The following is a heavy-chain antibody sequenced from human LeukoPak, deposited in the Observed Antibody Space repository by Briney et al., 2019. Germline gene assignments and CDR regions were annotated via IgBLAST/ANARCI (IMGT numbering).Heavy chain of an antibody. D-gene: IGHD4-17*01. Sequence: SETLSLTCTVSGDSISSYFWSWFRQTPERGLEWIAYISYSGGTNYNPSLRSRVTISLDTFKSHVSLKLSSVTAADTAVYYCARHLSYGDYPLDYWGRGTLVTVSS. V-gene: IGHV4-59*08. J-gene: IGHJ4*02. CDR2: ISYSGGT. CDR3: ARHLSYGDYPLDY. CDR1: GDSISSYF.